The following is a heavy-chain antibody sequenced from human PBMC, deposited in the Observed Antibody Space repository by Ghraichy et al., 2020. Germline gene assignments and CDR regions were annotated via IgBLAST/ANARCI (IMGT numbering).Heavy chain of an antibody. Sequence: SETLSLTCTVSGGSVSSGSYYWSWIRQPPGKGLEWIGYIYYSGSTNYNPSLKSRVTISVDTSKNQFSLKLSSVTAADTAVYYCARDNHRRRVMVYATTPYYYYYMDVWGKGTTVTVSS. CDR1: GGSVSSGSYY. J-gene: IGHJ6*03. D-gene: IGHD2-8*01. V-gene: IGHV4-61*01. CDR3: ARDNHRRRVMVYATTPYYYYYMDV. CDR2: IYYSGST.